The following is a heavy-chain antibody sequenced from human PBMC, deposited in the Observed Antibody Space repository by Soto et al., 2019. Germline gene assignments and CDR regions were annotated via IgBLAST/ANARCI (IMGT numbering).Heavy chain of an antibody. Sequence: GGSLRLSCTASGFTFTSYGMHWVRQAPGKGLEWVAGIWYDGNSKYYEDSVKGRFTISRDNSKNTLYLEMNSLRGDDTAVYYCARENYYDTSGLDYWGQGTLVTVSS. V-gene: IGHV3-33*01. CDR2: IWYDGNSK. J-gene: IGHJ4*02. CDR3: ARENYYDTSGLDY. D-gene: IGHD3-22*01. CDR1: GFTFTSYG.